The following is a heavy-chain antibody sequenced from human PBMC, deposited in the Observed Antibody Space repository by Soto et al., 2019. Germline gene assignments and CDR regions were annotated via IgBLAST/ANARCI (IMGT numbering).Heavy chain of an antibody. D-gene: IGHD6-13*01. CDR1: NGSISTFY. J-gene: IGHJ5*02. CDR3: ARSSHKESWFDP. V-gene: IGHV4-4*07. CDR2: IHGSGSA. Sequence: QVQLQESGPGLVKPSETLSLTCTVSNGSISTFYWNWLRQSAGKGLEWIGRIHGSGSATYNPSLMSRVTMSVDTSKNQFSLKVNSVTGADTAVYYCARSSHKESWFDPVGQGPLVTVSS.